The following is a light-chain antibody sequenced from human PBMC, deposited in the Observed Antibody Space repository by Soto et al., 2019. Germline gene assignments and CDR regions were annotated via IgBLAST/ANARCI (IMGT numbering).Light chain of an antibody. J-gene: IGLJ3*02. CDR2: SIS. Sequence: QAVVTQEPSLTVSPGGTVTLTCASSTGAVTRGYYPNWFQQKPGQAPRALIYSISNKHSWTPARLSGSLLGGKAALTLSGVQTEDEAEYYCLLYYGGAWVFGGGTKLTVL. CDR1: TGAVTRGYY. V-gene: IGLV7-43*01. CDR3: LLYYGGAWV.